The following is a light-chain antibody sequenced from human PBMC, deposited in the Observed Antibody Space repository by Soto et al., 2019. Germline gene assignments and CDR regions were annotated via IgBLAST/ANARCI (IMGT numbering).Light chain of an antibody. CDR2: EVS. V-gene: IGLV2-14*01. CDR1: SSDVGSYNY. J-gene: IGLJ1*01. Sequence: SVPTQPASVSGSPGQSITIACTGTSSDVGSYNYVSWYQLHPGKAPKLMIYEVSNRPSGVSNRFSGSKSGDTASLTISGLQAEDEADYYCSSYTTRTTLYVFGTGTKVTVL. CDR3: SSYTTRTTLYV.